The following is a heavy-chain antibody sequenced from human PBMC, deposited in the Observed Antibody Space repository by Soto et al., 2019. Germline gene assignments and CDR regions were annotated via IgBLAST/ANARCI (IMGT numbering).Heavy chain of an antibody. CDR1: GFTLSFYG. Sequence: GGSLRLSCTASGFTLSFYGMHWVRQAPGKGLEWVAVISNDGSNQYYVDSVKGRFTISRDSSKQTVSLQMNSLRAEDTAVYFCAKATSPYYYYYGIDVWGQGTTVTVAS. CDR3: AKATSPYYYYYGIDV. V-gene: IGHV3-30*18. J-gene: IGHJ6*02. CDR2: ISNDGSNQ. D-gene: IGHD2-2*01.